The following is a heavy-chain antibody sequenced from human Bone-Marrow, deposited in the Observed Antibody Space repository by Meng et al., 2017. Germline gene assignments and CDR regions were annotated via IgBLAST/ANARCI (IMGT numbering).Heavy chain of an antibody. V-gene: IGHV3-23*01. D-gene: IGHD3-3*01. CDR2: ISGSGGST. J-gene: IGHJ6*02. CDR1: GFTFSSYA. CDR3: AKVDYDFWSGYHLYYYYGMDV. Sequence: GESLKISCAASGFTFSSYAMSWVRQAPGKGLEGVSAISGSGGSTYYADSVKGRFTISRDNSKNTLYLQMNSLRAEDTAVYYCAKVDYDFWSGYHLYYYYGMDVWGQGTTVTVSS.